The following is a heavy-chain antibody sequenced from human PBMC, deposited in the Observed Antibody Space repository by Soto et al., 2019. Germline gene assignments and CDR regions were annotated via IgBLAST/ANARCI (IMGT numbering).Heavy chain of an antibody. Sequence: QITLKESGPPLVKPTQTLTLTCTFSGFALSTSGVGVVWIRQPPGKALEWLGIIYWDDDKRYRPSLKSRLTITKDTSKNQVVLTMTNRDPVVTGTYYCADNLVAGTSWFDPWGQGTLVTVSS. V-gene: IGHV2-5*02. J-gene: IGHJ5*02. CDR3: ADNLVAGTSWFDP. CDR1: GFALSTSGVG. D-gene: IGHD6-19*01. CDR2: IYWDDDK.